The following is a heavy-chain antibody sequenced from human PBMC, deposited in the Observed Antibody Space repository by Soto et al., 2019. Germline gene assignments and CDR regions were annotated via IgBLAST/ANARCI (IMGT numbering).Heavy chain of an antibody. Sequence: EVHLVESVGGLVQPGRSLGLSCAASGFTFDDYAMHWVRQAPGKGLEWVSGISWNSGTLGYADSVKGRFTISRDNAKKSLYLQMNSLRAEDTALYYCVKALGEYSCNSLNYWAQGTLVTVSS. J-gene: IGHJ4*02. CDR2: ISWNSGTL. CDR3: VKALGEYSCNSLNY. CDR1: GFTFDDYA. D-gene: IGHD6-6*01. V-gene: IGHV3-9*01.